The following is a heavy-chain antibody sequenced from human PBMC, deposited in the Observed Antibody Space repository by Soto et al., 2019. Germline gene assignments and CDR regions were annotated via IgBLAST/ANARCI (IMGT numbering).Heavy chain of an antibody. J-gene: IGHJ6*01. CDR3: AREVVVSESYCMHV. Sequence: ASVKVSCNASGYTFTGYYIHWVRQAPGEGLEWMGWINPNGGGTNYAQKFQGRVTMTRDTSISTAYMELSRLRSDDTAVYYCAREVVVSESYCMHVWVPLTTFTICS. V-gene: IGHV1-2*02. D-gene: IGHD3-22*01. CDR1: GYTFTGYY. CDR2: INPNGGGT.